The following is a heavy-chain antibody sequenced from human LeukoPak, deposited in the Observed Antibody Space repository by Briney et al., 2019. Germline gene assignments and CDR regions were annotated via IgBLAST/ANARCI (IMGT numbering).Heavy chain of an antibody. Sequence: SVTVSCKVSGGTFSKFGISWVRQAPGEGLEWMGGIIPMFGAANYAQKFQGRVTITTDESTTTAHMELISLTSDDTAVYFCATEGPNYYMDVWGKGTTVTVSS. CDR2: IIPMFGAA. CDR3: ATEGPNYYMDV. CDR1: GGTFSKFG. V-gene: IGHV1-69*05. J-gene: IGHJ6*03.